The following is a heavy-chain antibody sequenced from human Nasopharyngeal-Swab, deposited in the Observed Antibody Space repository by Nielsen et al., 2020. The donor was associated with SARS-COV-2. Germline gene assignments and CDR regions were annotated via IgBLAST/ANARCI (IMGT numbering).Heavy chain of an antibody. V-gene: IGHV3-73*01. CDR1: GFTFRDSA. CDR2: IRSKGNNYAT. J-gene: IGHJ4*02. D-gene: IGHD2-21*02. Sequence: GESLKISRAASGFTFRDSAIHWVRQASGKGLEWVGRIRSKGNNYATAYAASVKGRFIIFRDDPTNTAYLQMNSLKTEDTAVYYCTRCGGGCYSGRDYWGQGTLVTVSS. CDR3: TRCGGGCYSGRDY.